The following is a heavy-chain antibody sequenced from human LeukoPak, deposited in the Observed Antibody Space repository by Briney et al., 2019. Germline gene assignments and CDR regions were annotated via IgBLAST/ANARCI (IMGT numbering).Heavy chain of an antibody. CDR1: GVTFTKFA. J-gene: IGHJ4*02. V-gene: IGHV3-23*01. CDR2: ISGSDEST. CDR3: ARAPEDYGGWYYFDY. D-gene: IGHD4-23*01. Sequence: GGSLTLSCAAAGVTFTKFAMSWVRQPPGKGVEWISAISGSDESTYYADSVMGRVTISRDNSKNTVYLQMNSLRVEDTAVYYCARAPEDYGGWYYFDYWGQGTLVTVSS.